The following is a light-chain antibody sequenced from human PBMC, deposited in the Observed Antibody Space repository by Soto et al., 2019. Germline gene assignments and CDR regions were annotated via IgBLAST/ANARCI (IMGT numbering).Light chain of an antibody. J-gene: IGKJ2*01. Sequence: IVMTQSPATLSVSPGEGATLSCRARQNVSSNLAWYQQKPGQAPRLLIYGASTRATGIPARFSGSGSGTEFTLTISSLQSEDFAVYYCQQYNNWPPYTFGQGTKLEIK. V-gene: IGKV3-15*01. CDR2: GAS. CDR3: QQYNNWPPYT. CDR1: QNVSSN.